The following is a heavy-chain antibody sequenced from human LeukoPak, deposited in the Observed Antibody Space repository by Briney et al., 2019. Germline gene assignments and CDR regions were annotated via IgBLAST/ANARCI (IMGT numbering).Heavy chain of an antibody. CDR2: IYSGGST. D-gene: IGHD3-22*01. J-gene: IGHJ3*02. CDR3: AKNHDSNGYHTDDAFDI. CDR1: GFTVSSNY. V-gene: IGHV3-53*01. Sequence: GGSLRLSCAASGFTVSSNYMSWVRQAPGKGLEWVSVIYSGGSTYYADSVKGRFTISRDSSKSTLYLQMNSLRAEDTAIYYCAKNHDSNGYHTDDAFDIWGQGTMVTVSS.